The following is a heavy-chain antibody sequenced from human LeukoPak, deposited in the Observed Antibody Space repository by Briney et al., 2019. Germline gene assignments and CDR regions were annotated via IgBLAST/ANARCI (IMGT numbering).Heavy chain of an antibody. V-gene: IGHV2-5*02. CDR3: SRTRRGQIGWTNDY. CDR1: GFSLTTSGVG. D-gene: IGHD6-19*01. CDR2: IYWDDDK. J-gene: IGHJ4*02. Sequence: SGPALVKPTQTLTLTCTFSGFSLTTSGVGVGWIRQPPGKALEWLALIYWDDDKRYSPSLKSRVTITKDTSKNQVVLTMTNMDPVDTVTYYCSRTRRGQIGWTNDYWGQGTLVTVSS.